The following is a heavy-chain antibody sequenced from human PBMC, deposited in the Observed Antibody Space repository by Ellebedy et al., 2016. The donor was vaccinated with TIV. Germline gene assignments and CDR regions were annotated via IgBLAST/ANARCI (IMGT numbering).Heavy chain of an antibody. CDR2: INPSGGDT. J-gene: IGHJ4*02. CDR3: ARVRYFDWLPLEY. V-gene: IGHV1-46*01. D-gene: IGHD3-9*01. Sequence: AASVKVSCKASGYTFTSYTINWVRQAPGQGLEWMGIINPSGGDTTYAQKFQGRVTMTRDTSTSTVYMELSSLRSEDPAVYYCARVRYFDWLPLEYWGQGTLVTVSS. CDR1: GYTFTSYT.